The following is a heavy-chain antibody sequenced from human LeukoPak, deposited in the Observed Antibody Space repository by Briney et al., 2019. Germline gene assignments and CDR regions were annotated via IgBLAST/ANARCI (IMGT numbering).Heavy chain of an antibody. V-gene: IGHV3-30*02. J-gene: IGHJ4*02. D-gene: IGHD3-3*01. CDR3: ARTRKGGSGYYIPPDY. Sequence: PGGSLRLSCAASGFTFSSYGMHWVRQAPGKGLEWVAFIRYDGSNKYYADSVKGRFTISRDNSKNTLYLQMNSLRAEDTAVYYCARTRKGGSGYYIPPDYWGQGTLVTVSS. CDR2: IRYDGSNK. CDR1: GFTFSSYG.